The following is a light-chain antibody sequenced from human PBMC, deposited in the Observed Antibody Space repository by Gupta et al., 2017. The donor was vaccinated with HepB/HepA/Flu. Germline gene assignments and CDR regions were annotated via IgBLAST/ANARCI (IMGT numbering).Light chain of an antibody. CDR3: QQRSSLQT. J-gene: IGKJ1*01. CDR2: DAS. V-gene: IGKV3-11*01. CDR1: QYISNY. Sequence: EIVLTQSPATLSLSPGERATLSCRASQYISNYLAWYQQKPGQAPRLLIYDASNRATGIPDRFSGSGSGTDFTLTSSSRETEDFAIYYWQQRSSLQTFGQGTKVEIK.